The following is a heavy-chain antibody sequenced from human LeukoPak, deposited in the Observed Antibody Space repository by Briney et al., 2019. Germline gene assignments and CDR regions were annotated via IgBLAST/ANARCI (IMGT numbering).Heavy chain of an antibody. V-gene: IGHV4-59*11. Sequence: PSETLSLTCTVSGDSIRNHYWSWIRQPPGKGLECIGVIHYSGSTNYNPSLKSRVTISVDTPKNQFSLKLNSVTAADTAVYFCARVSLSGYCSGASCYFDYWGHGTLVTVSS. D-gene: IGHD2-15*01. CDR3: ARVSLSGYCSGASCYFDY. CDR1: GDSIRNHY. J-gene: IGHJ4*01. CDR2: IHYSGST.